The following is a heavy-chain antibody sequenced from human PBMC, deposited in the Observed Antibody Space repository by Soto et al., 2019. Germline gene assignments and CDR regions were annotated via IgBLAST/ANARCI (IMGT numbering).Heavy chain of an antibody. Sequence: SETLSLTCTVSGGSISSSSYYWGWIRQPPGKGLEWIGSIYYSGSTYYNPSLKSRVTISVDTSKNQFSLKMRSVTAADTAVYYFASVGATYYYYGMDVWGQGTTVTVSS. CDR2: IYYSGST. D-gene: IGHD1-26*01. J-gene: IGHJ6*02. CDR3: ASVGATYYYYGMDV. CDR1: GGSISSSSYY. V-gene: IGHV4-39*01.